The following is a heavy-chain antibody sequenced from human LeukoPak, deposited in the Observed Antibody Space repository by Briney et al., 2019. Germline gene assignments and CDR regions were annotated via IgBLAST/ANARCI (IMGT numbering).Heavy chain of an antibody. CDR1: GFTFSSYG. CDR3: ARQFGGSYGY. Sequence: GGSLRLSCAASGFTFSSYGMHWVRQAPGKGLEWVAAIWYDGSIQYYADSVKGRFTISRDNAKNSLYLDMNSLGAEDTAVYYCARQFGGSYGYWGQGTLVTVSS. CDR2: IWYDGSIQ. J-gene: IGHJ4*02. D-gene: IGHD1-26*01. V-gene: IGHV3-33*01.